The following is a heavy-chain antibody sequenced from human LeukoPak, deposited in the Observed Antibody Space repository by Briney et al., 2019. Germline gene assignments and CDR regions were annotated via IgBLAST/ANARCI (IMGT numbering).Heavy chain of an antibody. CDR3: ARDEGYCSGGSCYPYNWFDP. V-gene: IGHV4-31*03. CDR2: IYYGGST. J-gene: IGHJ5*02. D-gene: IGHD2-15*01. CDR1: GGSISSGGYY. Sequence: SSETLSLTCTVSGGSISSGGYYWSWIRQHPGKGLEWIGYIYYGGSTYYNPSLKSRVTISVDASKNQFSLKLSSVTAADTAVYYCARDEGYCSGGSCYPYNWFDPWGQGTLVTVSS.